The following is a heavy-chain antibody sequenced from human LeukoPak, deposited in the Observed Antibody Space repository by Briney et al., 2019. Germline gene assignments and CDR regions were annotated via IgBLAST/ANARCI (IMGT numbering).Heavy chain of an antibody. CDR2: ISGSTGNT. CDR1: GFTFSSYA. D-gene: IGHD3-22*01. V-gene: IGHV3-23*01. CDR3: AKDPPYYYDSSGYGRGAFDI. Sequence: PGGSLRLSCAASGFTFSSYAVSWVRQAPGKGLEWVSAISGSTGNTYYADSVKGRFTISRDNSKNTVYLQMNSLRAEDTAVYYCAKDPPYYYDSSGYGRGAFDIWGQGTMVTVSS. J-gene: IGHJ3*02.